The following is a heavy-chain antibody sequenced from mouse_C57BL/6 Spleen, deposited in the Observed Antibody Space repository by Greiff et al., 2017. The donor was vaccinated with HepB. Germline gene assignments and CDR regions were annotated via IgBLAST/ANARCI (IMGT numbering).Heavy chain of an antibody. CDR3: ARQTGYYEVWFAY. D-gene: IGHD2-3*01. CDR1: GFTFSSYG. J-gene: IGHJ3*01. V-gene: IGHV5-6*01. CDR2: ISSGGSYT. Sequence: EVKLVESGGDLVKPGGSLKLSCAASGFTFSSYGMSWVRQTPDKRLEWVATISSGGSYTYYPDSVKGRFTISRDNAKNTLYLQMSSLKSEDTAMYYCARQTGYYEVWFAYWGQGTLVTVSA.